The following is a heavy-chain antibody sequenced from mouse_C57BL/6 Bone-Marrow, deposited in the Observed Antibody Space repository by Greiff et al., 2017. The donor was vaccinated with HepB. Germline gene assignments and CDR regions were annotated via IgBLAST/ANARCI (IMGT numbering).Heavy chain of an antibody. CDR1: GYTFTSYW. Sequence: QVQLQQPGAELVRPGTSVKLSCKASGYTFTSYWMHWVKQRPGQGLEWIGVIDPSDSYTNYNQKFKGKATLTVDTSSSTAYMQLSSLTSEDSAVYYCAKGGWLRQSYWGKGTLVTVSA. D-gene: IGHD2-2*01. J-gene: IGHJ3*01. CDR3: AKGGWLRQSY. CDR2: IDPSDSYT. V-gene: IGHV1-59*01.